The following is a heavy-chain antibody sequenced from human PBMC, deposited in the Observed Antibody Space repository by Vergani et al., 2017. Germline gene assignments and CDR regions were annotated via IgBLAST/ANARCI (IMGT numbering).Heavy chain of an antibody. V-gene: IGHV3-66*02. CDR3: TRSECSGTTCYGHYFDL. D-gene: IGHD2-15*01. CDR1: GFRVTTYY. J-gene: IGHJ4*01. Sequence: VELLESGGGLAQPGGSLRVSCSASGFRVTTYYMSWVRQAPGKGLEWVSVIKSDGRTSYAESVRCPFTISRDTSRNAVYLQMNILRVEDTGVYYCTRSECSGTTCYGHYFDLWGHGILVTVSS. CDR2: IKSDGRT.